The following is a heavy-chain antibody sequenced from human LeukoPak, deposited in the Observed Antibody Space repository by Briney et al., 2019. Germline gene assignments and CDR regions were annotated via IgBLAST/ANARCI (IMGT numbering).Heavy chain of an antibody. CDR2: IYYTGIT. J-gene: IGHJ4*02. D-gene: IGHD2-21*01. V-gene: IGHV4-30-4*01. Sequence: SETLSLTCTVSGGSIRSGDYYWSWIRQPPGKGLEWIGYIYYTGITYYNSTLKSRVTISVDTSKNQFSLELSSVTAADTAVYYCARYSRIMDYWGQGILVTVSS. CDR1: GGSIRSGDYY. CDR3: ARYSRIMDY.